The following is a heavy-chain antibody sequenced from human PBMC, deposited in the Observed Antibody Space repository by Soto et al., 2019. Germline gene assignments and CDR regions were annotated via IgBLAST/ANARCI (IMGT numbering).Heavy chain of an antibody. Sequence: SETLSPTCHVSGGSPSSHYWGWVRQPPGKGLEWIGYIYYSGSTNYNPSLKSRVTISVDTSKNQFSLKLSSVTAADTAVYYCARAKFWSGYFRGSINWFDPWGQGTLVTVSS. CDR2: IYYSGST. D-gene: IGHD3-3*01. J-gene: IGHJ5*02. CDR3: ARAKFWSGYFRGSINWFDP. CDR1: GGSPSSHY. V-gene: IGHV4-59*11.